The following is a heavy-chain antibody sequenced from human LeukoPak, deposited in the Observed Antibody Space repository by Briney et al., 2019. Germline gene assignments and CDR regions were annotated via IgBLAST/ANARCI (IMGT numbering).Heavy chain of an antibody. CDR3: ARERVVVPAAFFDY. Sequence: GGSLRLSCAASGFTVSSNYMSWVRQAPGKGLEWVSVIYSGGSTYYADSVKGRFTISRDNSKNTLYLQMNSLRAEDTAVYNCARERVVVPAAFFDYWGQGTLVTVSS. CDR1: GFTVSSNY. J-gene: IGHJ4*02. V-gene: IGHV3-66*02. D-gene: IGHD2-2*01. CDR2: IYSGGST.